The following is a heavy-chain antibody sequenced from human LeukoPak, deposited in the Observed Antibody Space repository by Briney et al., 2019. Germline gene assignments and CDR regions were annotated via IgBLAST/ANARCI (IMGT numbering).Heavy chain of an antibody. Sequence: PGRSLRLSCAASGFNVTTNYMSWVRQAPGKGLMWLSVIYSGGGSNYAESVKGRFTISRDTSKNTLFLQMNNLRAEDTADYCARVGYSSGWYRNWGQGTLVTVSS. J-gene: IGHJ4*02. CDR2: IYSGGGS. D-gene: IGHD6-19*01. CDR1: GFNVTTNY. V-gene: IGHV3-66*01. CDR3: ARVGYSSGWYRN.